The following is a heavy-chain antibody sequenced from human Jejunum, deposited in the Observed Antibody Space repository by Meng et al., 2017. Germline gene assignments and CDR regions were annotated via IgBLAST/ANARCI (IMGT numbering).Heavy chain of an antibody. V-gene: IGHV4-59*01. D-gene: IGHD2-15*01. CDR1: GGSISSNY. Sequence: SETLSLTCKVSGGSISSNYWAWIRQPPGKGMEWIGYMYYNGSTNYNPSLKSRVTISVDTSKNQFSLKLSSVTAADTAVYYCARLPVAESCSGFNCYFDYWGQGTLVTVSS. CDR3: ARLPVAESCSGFNCYFDY. J-gene: IGHJ4*02. CDR2: MYYNGST.